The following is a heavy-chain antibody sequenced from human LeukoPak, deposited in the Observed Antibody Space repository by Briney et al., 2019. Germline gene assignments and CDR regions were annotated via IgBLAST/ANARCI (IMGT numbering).Heavy chain of an antibody. Sequence: GGSLRLSCAASGFTFSSYWMSWVRQAPGKGLEWVANIKQDGSEKYYVDSVKGRFTISRDNSKNTLYLQMNSLRAEDTAVYYCANPYGSGSYYMSALDIWGLGTMVTVSS. CDR2: IKQDGSEK. J-gene: IGHJ3*02. CDR3: ANPYGSGSYYMSALDI. D-gene: IGHD3-10*01. V-gene: IGHV3-7*03. CDR1: GFTFSSYW.